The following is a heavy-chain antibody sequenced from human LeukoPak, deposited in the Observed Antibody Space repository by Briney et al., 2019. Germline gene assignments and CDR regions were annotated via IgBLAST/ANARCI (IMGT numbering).Heavy chain of an antibody. D-gene: IGHD6-13*01. Sequence: SETLSLTCTVSGGSISSYYWSWIRQPAGKGLEWIGRIYTSGSTNYNPSLKSRVTMSVDTSKNQFSLKLSSVTAADTAVYYCARDVYSSRTHYYYYYMDVWGKGTTVTVSS. CDR3: ARDVYSSRTHYYYYYMDV. CDR2: IYTSGST. V-gene: IGHV4-4*07. CDR1: GGSISSYY. J-gene: IGHJ6*03.